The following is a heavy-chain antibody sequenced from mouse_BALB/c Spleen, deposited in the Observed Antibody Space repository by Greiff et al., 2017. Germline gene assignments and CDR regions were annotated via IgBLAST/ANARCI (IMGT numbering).Heavy chain of an antibody. D-gene: IGHD2-4*01. CDR2: INPGSGGT. J-gene: IGHJ2*01. CDR1: GYAFTNYL. CDR3: ARGELRRYLYY. Sequence: QVQLQQSGAELVRPGTSVKVSCKASGYAFTNYLIEWVKQRPGQGLEWIGVINPGSGGTNYNEKFKGKATLTADKSSSTVYMQLSSLTSDDSAVYFCARGELRRYLYYWGQGTTLTVSS. V-gene: IGHV1-54*01.